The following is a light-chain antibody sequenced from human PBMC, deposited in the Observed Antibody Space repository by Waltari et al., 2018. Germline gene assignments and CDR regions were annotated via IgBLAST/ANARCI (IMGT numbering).Light chain of an antibody. CDR1: NIGVKS. CDR2: YNS. Sequence: SYVLTQPPSMSVAPGQTASITCGGNNIGVKSVHWYQQKPGQAPLLVLYYNSDRPSGIHEGFAGSNWEKTATLTINRVEAGDEADYYCHAWESRSDHRVFGGGTKLTVI. CDR3: HAWESRSDHRV. V-gene: IGLV3-21*01. J-gene: IGLJ3*02.